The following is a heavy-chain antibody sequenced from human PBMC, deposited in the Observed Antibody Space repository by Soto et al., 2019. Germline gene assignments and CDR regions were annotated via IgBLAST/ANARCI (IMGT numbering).Heavy chain of an antibody. CDR2: IYYSGST. CDR3: ARDRSCSGGSCYSPDYYYYGMDV. V-gene: IGHV4-30-2*05. CDR1: GGSISSGGHS. D-gene: IGHD2-15*01. Sequence: SETLSLTCAVSGGSISSGGHSWSWIRQPPGKGLEWIGYIYYSGSTYYNPSLKSRVTISVDTSKNQFSLKLSSVTAADTAVYYCARDRSCSGGSCYSPDYYYYGMDVWGQGTTVTGSS. J-gene: IGHJ6*02.